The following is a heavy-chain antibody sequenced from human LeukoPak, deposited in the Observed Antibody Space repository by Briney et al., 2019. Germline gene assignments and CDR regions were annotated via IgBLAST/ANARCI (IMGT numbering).Heavy chain of an antibody. V-gene: IGHV4-61*02. Sequence: SETLSLTCTVSGGSISSGSYYWSWIRQPAGKGLEWIGRIYTSGSTNYNPSLKSRVTISVDTSKNQFSLKLSSVTAADTAVYYCAREVRRGVDYWGQGTLVTVSS. CDR2: IYTSGST. CDR3: AREVRRGVDY. CDR1: GGSISSGSYY. J-gene: IGHJ4*02. D-gene: IGHD3-16*01.